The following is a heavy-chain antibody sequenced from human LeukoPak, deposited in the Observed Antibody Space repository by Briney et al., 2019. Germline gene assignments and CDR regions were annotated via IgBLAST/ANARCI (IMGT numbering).Heavy chain of an antibody. J-gene: IGHJ4*02. CDR3: ARGPHTVTPPYDY. Sequence: ASVKVSCKASGGTFSSYTISWVRQAPGQGLEWMGRIIPILGIANYAQKFQGRVTITADKSTSTAYMELRSLRSDDTAVYYCARGPHTVTPPYDYWGQGTLVTVSS. CDR1: GGTFSSYT. V-gene: IGHV1-69*02. D-gene: IGHD4-17*01. CDR2: IIPILGIA.